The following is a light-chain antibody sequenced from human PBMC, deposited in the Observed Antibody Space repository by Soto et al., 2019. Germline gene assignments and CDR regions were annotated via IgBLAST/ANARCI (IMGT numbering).Light chain of an antibody. V-gene: IGLV2-8*01. Sequence: QSALTRPPSASGSPGQSVTISCTGTSSDVGAYKYVSWYQQYPGKAPKLMIYEVTKRPSGVPDRFSGSKSGNTASLTVSGLQAEDEADYYCTSYVGNDIWVFGAGTKLTVL. CDR3: TSYVGNDIWV. J-gene: IGLJ3*02. CDR2: EVT. CDR1: SSDVGAYKY.